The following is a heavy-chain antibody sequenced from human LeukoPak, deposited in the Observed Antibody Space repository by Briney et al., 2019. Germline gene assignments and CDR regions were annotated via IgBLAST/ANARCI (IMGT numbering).Heavy chain of an antibody. J-gene: IGHJ4*02. CDR1: GFTFSSYA. CDR3: AKVLGNCTVGVCYTGGDY. CDR2: ICGSGGST. D-gene: IGHD2-8*02. Sequence: GGSLRLSCAASGFTFSSYAMSWVRQAPGKGLEWVSPICGSGGSTYYADSVKGRFTISRDNSKNTLYLQMNSLRAEDTAVYYCAKVLGNCTVGVCYTGGDYWGQGTLVTVSS. V-gene: IGHV3-23*01.